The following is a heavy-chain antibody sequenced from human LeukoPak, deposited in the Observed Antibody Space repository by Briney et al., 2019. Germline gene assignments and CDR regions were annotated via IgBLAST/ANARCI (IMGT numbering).Heavy chain of an antibody. CDR3: ATSLRVVRQFDY. D-gene: IGHD3-22*01. CDR1: GYTLTELS. CDR2: FDPEDGET. J-gene: IGHJ4*02. V-gene: IGHV1-24*01. Sequence: ASVKVSCKVSGYTLTELSMHWVRQAPGKGLEWMGGFDPEDGETIYAQKFQGRVTMTEDTSTDTAYMELSSLRSEDTAVYYCATSLRVVRQFDYWGQGTLVTVSS.